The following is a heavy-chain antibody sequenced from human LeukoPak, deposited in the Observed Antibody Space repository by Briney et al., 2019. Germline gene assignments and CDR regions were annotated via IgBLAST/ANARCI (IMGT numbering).Heavy chain of an antibody. V-gene: IGHV4-38-2*02. CDR3: ASPRDVAVVVGATAGYFDL. CDR2: IYPSGSI. Sequence: SETLSLTCTVSGYSITSGYYWGWIRQPPGKRLEWIGSIYPSGSIFYNPSLKSRVTMSADTSRSQFYLKLDSMTAADTAVYYCASPRDVAVVVGATAGYFDLWGRGTLVTVSS. D-gene: IGHD2-15*01. J-gene: IGHJ2*01. CDR1: GYSITSGYY.